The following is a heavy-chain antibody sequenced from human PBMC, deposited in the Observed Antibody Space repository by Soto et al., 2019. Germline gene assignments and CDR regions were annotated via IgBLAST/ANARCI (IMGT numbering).Heavy chain of an antibody. CDR1: GFTLSMSA. V-gene: IGHV3-23*01. J-gene: IGHJ3*01. Sequence: EVQLMESGAGLVQPGGSLRLSCAGSGFTLSMSAVSWVRQAPGKGLEWVSYISDSGDRTYYADSVKGRFTISRDRSKNTVSLQMNTLRAEDTALYYCAKDRGIIVKAGDAFDVWGQGTMVTVSS. D-gene: IGHD3-16*02. CDR3: AKDRGIIVKAGDAFDV. CDR2: ISDSGDRT.